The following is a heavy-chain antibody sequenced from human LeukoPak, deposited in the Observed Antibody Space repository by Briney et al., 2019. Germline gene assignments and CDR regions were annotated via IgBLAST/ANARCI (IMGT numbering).Heavy chain of an antibody. CDR2: IYYSGST. CDR1: GGSISYGGYY. CDR3: ARDGPGELRGY. J-gene: IGHJ4*02. V-gene: IGHV4-31*03. D-gene: IGHD1-26*01. Sequence: PSQTLSLTCTVSGGSISYGGYYWSWIRQHPGKGLEWIGYIYYSGSTYYDPSLKSRVTISVDTSKNQFSLMLNSVTAADTAVYYCARDGPGELRGYWGQGTLVTVSS.